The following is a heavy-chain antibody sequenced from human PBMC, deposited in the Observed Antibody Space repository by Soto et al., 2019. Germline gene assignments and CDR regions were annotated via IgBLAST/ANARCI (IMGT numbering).Heavy chain of an antibody. CDR1: CVPISSYY. J-gene: IGHJ5*02. CDR3: ARGRWFDP. Sequence: SDTLSLTCTVTCVPISSYYWSWIRQPPGKGLEWIGYIYDSGSTNYNPSLKSRVTISVDTSKNQFSLKLSSVTAADTAVYYCARGRWFDPWGQGTLVTVS. V-gene: IGHV4-59*07. CDR2: IYDSGST.